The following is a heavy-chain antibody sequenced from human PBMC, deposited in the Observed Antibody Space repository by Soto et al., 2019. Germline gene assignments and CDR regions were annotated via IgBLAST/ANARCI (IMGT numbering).Heavy chain of an antibody. V-gene: IGHV3-30*18. CDR2: ISYDGSDK. CDR1: GFTFKTYG. CDR3: AKRGSEYTSSSYFGMDV. J-gene: IGHJ6*02. D-gene: IGHD6-6*01. Sequence: QVQLVESGGGVVRPGGSLRLSCVASGFTFKTYGMHWVRQAPGKGLEWVAVISYDGSDKFYAESLKGRFTISRDNSNNTLFLQVSSLRVDDTAGYYCAKRGSEYTSSSYFGMDVWGQGTTVTVSS.